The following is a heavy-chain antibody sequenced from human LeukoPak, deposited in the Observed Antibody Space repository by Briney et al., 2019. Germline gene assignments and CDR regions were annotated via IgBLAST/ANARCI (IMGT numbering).Heavy chain of an antibody. CDR3: AEWAENDGRGAFDI. D-gene: IGHD1-1*01. Sequence: GASVKVSCKASGYTFTSYDINWVRQATGQGLEWMGWMNPNSGNTGYAQKFQGRVTMTRNTSISTAYMELSSLRSEDTAVYYCAEWAENDGRGAFDIWGQGTMVTVSS. CDR1: GYTFTSYD. V-gene: IGHV1-8*01. CDR2: MNPNSGNT. J-gene: IGHJ3*02.